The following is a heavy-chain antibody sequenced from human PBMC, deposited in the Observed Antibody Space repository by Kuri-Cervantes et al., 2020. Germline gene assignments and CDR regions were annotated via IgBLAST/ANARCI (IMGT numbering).Heavy chain of an antibody. CDR2: IYWDDDE. CDR1: GFSLTTSGVG. Sequence: SGPTLVKPTQTLTLTCTFSGFSLTTSGVGVGWIRQPPGKALEWLALIYWDDDERYSPSLKSRLTISKDTSKNQVFLTMANMNPVDTATYYCAYLGLGSSDYWGQGTPVTVSS. D-gene: IGHD6-6*01. CDR3: AYLGLGSSDY. J-gene: IGHJ4*02. V-gene: IGHV2-5*02.